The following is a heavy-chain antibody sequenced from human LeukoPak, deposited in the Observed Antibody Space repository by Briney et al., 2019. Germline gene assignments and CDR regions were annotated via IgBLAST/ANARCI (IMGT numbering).Heavy chain of an antibody. CDR1: GYTLTELS. D-gene: IGHD3-10*01. Sequence: ASVKVSCKVSGYTLTELSMHWVRQAPGKGLEWMGGFDPEDGETSYAQKFQGRVTMTEDTSTDTAYMELSSLRSEDTAVYYCATASEPRYYYGSGSYHNWFDPWGQGTLVTVSS. J-gene: IGHJ5*02. CDR3: ATASEPRYYYGSGSYHNWFDP. V-gene: IGHV1-24*01. CDR2: FDPEDGET.